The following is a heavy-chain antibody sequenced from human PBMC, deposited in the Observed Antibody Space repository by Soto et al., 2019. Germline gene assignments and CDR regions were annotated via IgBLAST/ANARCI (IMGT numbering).Heavy chain of an antibody. Sequence: PGGSLRLSCAASGFTFSIYAMSWVRQAPGKGLEWVSTIGGSGDGTSYADFVRGRFIISRDNSRNTLYLQMNSLRAEDTAVYYCAKDAPGSGWLSDYWGRGTLVTVSS. J-gene: IGHJ4*02. D-gene: IGHD3-22*01. CDR2: IGGSGDGT. CDR3: AKDAPGSGWLSDY. V-gene: IGHV3-23*01. CDR1: GFTFSIYA.